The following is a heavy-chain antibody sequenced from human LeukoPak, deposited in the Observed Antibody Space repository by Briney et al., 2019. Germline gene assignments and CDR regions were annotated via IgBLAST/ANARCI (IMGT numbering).Heavy chain of an antibody. CDR1: GGSISSGSYY. CDR2: IYTSGST. J-gene: IGHJ4*02. CDR3: ARVKGYALDY. V-gene: IGHV4-61*09. D-gene: IGHD5-12*01. Sequence: SETLSLTCTVSGGSISSGSYYWSWSRRPAGKGLEWIGHIYTSGSTNYNPSLKSRVTISVDTSKNQFSLKLSSVTAADTAVYYCARVKGYALDYWGQGTLVTVSS.